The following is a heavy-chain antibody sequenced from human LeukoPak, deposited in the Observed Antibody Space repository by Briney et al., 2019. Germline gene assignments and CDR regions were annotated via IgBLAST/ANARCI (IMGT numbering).Heavy chain of an antibody. V-gene: IGHV1-69*05. J-gene: IGHJ4*02. CDR2: IIPIFGTA. CDR3: ARLRGYSYGLREYYFDY. CDR1: GGTFSSYA. Sequence: SVKVSCKASGGTFSSYAISWVRQAPGQGLEWMGGIIPIFGTANYAQKFQGRVTTTTDESTSTAYMELSSLRSEDTAVYYCARLRGYSYGLREYYFDYWGQGTLVTVSS. D-gene: IGHD5-18*01.